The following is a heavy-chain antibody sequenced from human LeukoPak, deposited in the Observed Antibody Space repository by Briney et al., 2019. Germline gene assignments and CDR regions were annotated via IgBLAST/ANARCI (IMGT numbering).Heavy chain of an antibody. D-gene: IGHD2/OR15-2a*01. J-gene: IGHJ5*02. V-gene: IGHV3-7*01. CDR1: GFTFSDAW. CDR2: INQDGSEK. CDR3: AEGTTA. Sequence: GGSLRLSCEGSGFTFSDAWMNWVRQAPGKGLEWVANINQDGSEKFYVDSVKGRFTISRDNAKNSLYLQMNSLRAEDTAVYYCAEGTTAWAQGTLVTVSS.